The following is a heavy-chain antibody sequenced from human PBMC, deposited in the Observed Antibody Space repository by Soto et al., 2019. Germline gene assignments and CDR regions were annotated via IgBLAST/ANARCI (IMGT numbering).Heavy chain of an antibody. CDR3: VRDGTKTLRDWFDP. CDR1: GSSISGFS. Sequence: XEALSLTCTVSGSSISGFSWSWIQKSAGKGLEWIGRIYATGTTDYNPSLKSRVMMSVDTSKKQLSLKLRSVTAADTAVYYCVRDGTKTLRDWFDPWGQGISVTVTS. V-gene: IGHV4-4*07. D-gene: IGHD1-1*01. CDR2: IYATGTT. J-gene: IGHJ5*02.